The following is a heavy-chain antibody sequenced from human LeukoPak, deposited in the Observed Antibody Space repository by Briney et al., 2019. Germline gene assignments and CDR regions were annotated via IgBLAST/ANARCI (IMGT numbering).Heavy chain of an antibody. Sequence: PGGSLRLSCAASGFTFSNAWMSWVRQAPGKGLEWVSVIYSGGSTYYADSVKGRFTISRDNSKNTLYLQMNSLRAEDTAVYYCARDSLHGDYKLYYYGMDVWGQGTTVTVSS. CDR3: ARDSLHGDYKLYYYGMDV. V-gene: IGHV3-53*01. CDR1: GFTFSNAW. D-gene: IGHD4-17*01. J-gene: IGHJ6*02. CDR2: IYSGGST.